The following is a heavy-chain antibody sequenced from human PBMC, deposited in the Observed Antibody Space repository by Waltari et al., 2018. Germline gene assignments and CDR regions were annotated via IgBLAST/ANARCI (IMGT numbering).Heavy chain of an antibody. CDR1: GGSISGADYY. CDR2: IYYSGST. Sequence: QVQLQESGPGLVKPAQTLSLICTVSGGSISGADYYWSWVRHAPGKGLKGIGYIYYSGSTYYNPSLKSRVTISVDTSKNQFSLKLSSVTAADTAVYYCARDRGYSGYDLLDAFDIWGLGTIVTVSS. D-gene: IGHD5-12*01. CDR3: ARDRGYSGYDLLDAFDI. V-gene: IGHV4-30-4*08. J-gene: IGHJ3*02.